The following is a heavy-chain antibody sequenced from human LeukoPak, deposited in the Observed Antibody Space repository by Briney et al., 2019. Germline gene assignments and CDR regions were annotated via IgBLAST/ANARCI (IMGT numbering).Heavy chain of an antibody. CDR3: GRGNAIFGEFDY. V-gene: IGHV1-18*01. CDR2: ISAYNGNT. CDR1: GYTFTTYG. D-gene: IGHD3-3*01. J-gene: IGHJ4*02. Sequence: ASVKVSYKASGYTFTTYGTSWVRQAPGQRLEGMGWISAYNGNTNYAQKLQGRGTMTTDASTSTGYMELRSLRSDDTAVYYWGRGNAIFGEFDYCGQGTLVTVSS.